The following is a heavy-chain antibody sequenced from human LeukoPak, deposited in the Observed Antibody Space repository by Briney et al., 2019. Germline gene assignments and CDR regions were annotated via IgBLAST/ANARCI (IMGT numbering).Heavy chain of an antibody. CDR2: INPNSGGT. CDR1: GYTFTGYY. V-gene: IGHV1-2*04. Sequence: ASVKVSCKASGYTFTGYYMHWVRQAPGQGLEWMGWINPNSGGTNYAQKFQGWVTMTTDTSTSTAYMELRSLRSDDTAVYYCARDSRIRSGYTYWGQGTLVTVSS. J-gene: IGHJ4*02. CDR3: ARDSRIRSGYTY. D-gene: IGHD3-22*01.